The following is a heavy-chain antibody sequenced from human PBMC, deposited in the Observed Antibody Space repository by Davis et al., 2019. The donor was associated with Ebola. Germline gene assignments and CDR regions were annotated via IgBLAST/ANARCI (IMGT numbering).Heavy chain of an antibody. CDR1: GYTFTSYD. Sequence: ASVKVSCKASGYTFTSYDINWVRQATGQGLEWMGWINPNSGGTNYAQKFQGRVTMTRDTSISTAYMELSRLRSDDTAVYYCARGSRAIMITFGGVSGYWGQGTLVTVSS. CDR3: ARGSRAIMITFGGVSGY. V-gene: IGHV1-2*02. CDR2: INPNSGGT. D-gene: IGHD3-16*01. J-gene: IGHJ4*02.